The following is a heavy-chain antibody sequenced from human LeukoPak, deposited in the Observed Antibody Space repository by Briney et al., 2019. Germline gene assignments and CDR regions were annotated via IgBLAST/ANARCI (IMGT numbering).Heavy chain of an antibody. V-gene: IGHV3-7*05. CDR2: IKQDGSEK. D-gene: IGHD3-10*01. J-gene: IGHJ4*02. CDR1: RFTFSSYW. CDR3: ARGQYFGSGDVFFDS. Sequence: PGGSLRLSCAASRFTFSSYWMTWVRQAPGKGLEWVANIKQDGSEKYYVGSVKGRFTISRDNTKNSLYLQMNSLRAEDTAVYYCARGQYFGSGDVFFDSWGQGTLVTVSS.